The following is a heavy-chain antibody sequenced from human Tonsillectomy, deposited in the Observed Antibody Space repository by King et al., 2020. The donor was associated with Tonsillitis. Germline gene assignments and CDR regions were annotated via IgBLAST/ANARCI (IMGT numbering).Heavy chain of an antibody. D-gene: IGHD6-19*01. J-gene: IGHJ4*02. V-gene: IGHV3-7*03. Sequence: QLVQSGGDLVQPGGSLRISCAASGFSFSNYWMSCVRQAPGKGLEWLANIRQVGNEKYYVDSVKCRFTVSRDNGMSSLYLQMNNLRVEDTAIYYCVLGGVVAGGRLFGDWGQGTLVTVAP. CDR2: IRQVGNEK. CDR1: GFSFSNYW. CDR3: VLGGVVAGGRLFGD.